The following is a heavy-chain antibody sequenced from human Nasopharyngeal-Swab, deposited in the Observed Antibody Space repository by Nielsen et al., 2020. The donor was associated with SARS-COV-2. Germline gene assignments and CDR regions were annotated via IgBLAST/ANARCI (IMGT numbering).Heavy chain of an antibody. CDR2: IDWDDDK. J-gene: IGHJ6*03. Sequence: WIRQPPGKALEWLARIDWDDDKYYSTSLKTRLTNSKDTSKNQVVLTMTNMDPVDTATYYCARETPYSSSWDYYYYYMDVWGKGTTVTVSS. D-gene: IGHD6-13*01. CDR3: ARETPYSSSWDYYYYYMDV. V-gene: IGHV2-70*11.